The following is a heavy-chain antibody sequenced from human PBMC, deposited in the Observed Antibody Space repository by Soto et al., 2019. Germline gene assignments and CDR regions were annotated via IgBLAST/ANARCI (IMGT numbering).Heavy chain of an antibody. CDR1: GGSFSGYY. CDR3: ARGLGQPNLDY. J-gene: IGHJ4*02. V-gene: IGHV4-34*01. D-gene: IGHD2-2*01. Sequence: QVQLQQWGAGLLKPSETLSLTCAVYGGSFSGYYWSWIRQPPGKGLEWIGEINHSGSTNYNPSLKSRVTISVDTSKNQFSLKLSSVTAADTAVYYCARGLGQPNLDYWGQGTLVTVSS. CDR2: INHSGST.